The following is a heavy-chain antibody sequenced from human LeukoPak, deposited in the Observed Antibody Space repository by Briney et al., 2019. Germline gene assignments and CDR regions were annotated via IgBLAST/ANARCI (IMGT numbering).Heavy chain of an antibody. CDR1: GFTFSSYG. V-gene: IGHV3-30*02. Sequence: GGSLRLSCAASGFTFSSYGMHWIRQAPGKGLEWVTFIRYDGRHKYYADSVKGRFTISRDNSKNTLFLQMNSLRAEDTAVYYCAKERYSYGYWRYFDYWGQGTLVTVSS. J-gene: IGHJ4*02. CDR2: IRYDGRHK. CDR3: AKERYSYGYWRYFDY. D-gene: IGHD5-18*01.